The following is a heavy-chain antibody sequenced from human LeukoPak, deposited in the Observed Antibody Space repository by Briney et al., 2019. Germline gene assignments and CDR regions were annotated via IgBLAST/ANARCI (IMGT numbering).Heavy chain of an antibody. CDR3: ARDTPYYYYGMDV. J-gene: IGHJ6*02. CDR1: GYTFTSYY. V-gene: IGHV1-46*01. Sequence: GVSVKVSCKASGYTFTSYYMHWVRQAPGQGLEWMGIINPSGGSTSYAQKFQGRVTMTRDTSTSTIYMELSSLRSEDTAVYYCARDTPYYYYGMDVWGQGTTVTVSS. CDR2: INPSGGST.